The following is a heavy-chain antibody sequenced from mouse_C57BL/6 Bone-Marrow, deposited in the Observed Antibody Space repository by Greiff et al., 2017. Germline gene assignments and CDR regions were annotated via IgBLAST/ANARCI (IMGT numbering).Heavy chain of an antibody. D-gene: IGHD2-5*01. CDR2: ISYDGSN. V-gene: IGHV3-6*01. CDR3: ARGAYYSNCRFAY. CDR1: GYSITSGYY. J-gene: IGHJ3*01. Sequence: DVQRVESGPGLVKPSQSLSLTCSVTGYSITSGYYWNWIRQFPGNKLEWMGYISYDGSNNYNPSLKNRISITRDTSKNQFFLKLNSVTTEDTATYYCARGAYYSNCRFAYWGQGTLVTVSA.